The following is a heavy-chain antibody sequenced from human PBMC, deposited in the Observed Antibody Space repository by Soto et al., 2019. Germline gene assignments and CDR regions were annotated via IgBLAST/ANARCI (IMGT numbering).Heavy chain of an antibody. CDR1: GFTFSSYA. CDR2: ISGSGGST. J-gene: IGHJ6*03. CDR3: AKRGGGGYDSSYYYYYYMDV. Sequence: GGSLRLSCAASGFTFSSYAMSWVRQAPGKGLEWVSAISGSGGSTYYAYSVKGRFTISRDNSKNTLYLQMNSLRAEDTAVYYCAKRGGGGYDSSYYYYYYMDVWGKGTTVTVSS. D-gene: IGHD5-12*01. V-gene: IGHV3-23*01.